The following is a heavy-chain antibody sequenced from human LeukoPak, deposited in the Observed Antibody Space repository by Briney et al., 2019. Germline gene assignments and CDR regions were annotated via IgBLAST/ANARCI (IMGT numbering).Heavy chain of an antibody. CDR2: ISSSSSYI. J-gene: IGHJ4*02. Sequence: PGGSLRLSCAASGFTFSSYSMSWVRQAPGKGLEWVSSISSSSSYIYYADSVKGRFTISRDNAKNSLYLQMNSLRAEDTAVYYCARGATVTLYDYWGQGTLVTVSS. CDR3: ARGATVTLYDY. CDR1: GFTFSSYS. D-gene: IGHD1-26*01. V-gene: IGHV3-21*01.